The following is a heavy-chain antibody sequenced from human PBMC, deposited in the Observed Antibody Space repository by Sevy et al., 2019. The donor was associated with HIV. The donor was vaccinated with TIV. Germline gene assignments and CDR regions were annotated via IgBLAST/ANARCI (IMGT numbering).Heavy chain of an antibody. V-gene: IGHV3-23*01. Sequence: GGSLRLSCAASGFTFSSYAMSWVRQAPGKGLEWVSAISGSGGSTYYADSVKGRLTISRDNSKNTLYLQMNSLRAEDTAVYYCAKDRGKFYYGSGRKDYWGQGTLVTVSS. CDR1: GFTFSSYA. D-gene: IGHD3-10*01. J-gene: IGHJ4*02. CDR2: ISGSGGST. CDR3: AKDRGKFYYGSGRKDY.